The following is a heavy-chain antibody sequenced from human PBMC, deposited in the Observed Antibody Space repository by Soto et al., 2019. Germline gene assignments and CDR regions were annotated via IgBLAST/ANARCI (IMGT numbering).Heavy chain of an antibody. CDR3: ARCSSTSCYIMASFDY. J-gene: IGHJ4*02. CDR2: INWNGGST. CDR1: GFTFDDYA. V-gene: IGHV3-20*04. Sequence: EVQLVESGGAVVRPGGSLRLSCAASGFTFDDYAMSWSRQAPGRGLEGVAAINWNGGSTTFADSLKGRFTISRDNAKNSLHLQISSLRAEDTALYYCARCSSTSCYIMASFDYWGQGTLVTVSS. D-gene: IGHD2-2*02.